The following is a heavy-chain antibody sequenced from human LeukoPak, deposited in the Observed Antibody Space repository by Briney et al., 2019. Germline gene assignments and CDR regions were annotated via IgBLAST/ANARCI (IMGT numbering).Heavy chain of an antibody. CDR2: ISSSGSTI. J-gene: IGHJ6*02. V-gene: IGHV3-48*03. Sequence: GGSLRLSCAASGFTFSSYEMNWVRRAPGKGLEWVSYISSSGSTIYYADSVKGRFTISRDNAKNSLYLQMNSLRAEDTAVYYCARKGYYYYGMDVWGQGTTVTVSS. CDR1: GFTFSSYE. CDR3: ARKGYYYYGMDV.